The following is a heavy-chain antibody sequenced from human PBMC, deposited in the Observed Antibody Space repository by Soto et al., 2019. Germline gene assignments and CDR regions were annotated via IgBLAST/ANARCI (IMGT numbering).Heavy chain of an antibody. V-gene: IGHV1-69*04. CDR3: ARDDGGITGNLAPIDY. CDR1: GGTFSSYT. J-gene: IGHJ4*02. D-gene: IGHD1-20*01. CDR2: IIPILGIA. Sequence: ASVKVSCKASGGTFSSYTISWVRQAPGQGLEWMGRIIPILGIANYAQKFQGRVTITADKSTSTAYMELSSLRSEDTAVYYCARDDGGITGNLAPIDYWGQGTLVTVSS.